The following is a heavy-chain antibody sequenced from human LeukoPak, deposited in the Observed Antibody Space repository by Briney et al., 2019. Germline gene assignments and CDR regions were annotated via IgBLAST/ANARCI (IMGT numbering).Heavy chain of an antibody. CDR1: GFTFSSYA. Sequence: RRSLRLSCAASGFTFSSYAMSWVRQAPGKGLEWVAGISISGDNTKYADSVKGRFTISRDNSKNTLYLQMNSLRAEDTAVYYCVYYAYVWGSYPGDSWGQGTLVTVSS. V-gene: IGHV3-23*01. D-gene: IGHD3-16*02. CDR2: ISISGDNT. J-gene: IGHJ4*02. CDR3: VYYAYVWGSYPGDS.